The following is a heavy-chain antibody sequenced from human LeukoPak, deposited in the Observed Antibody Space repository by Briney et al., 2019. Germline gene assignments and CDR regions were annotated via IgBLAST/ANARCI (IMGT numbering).Heavy chain of an antibody. V-gene: IGHV4-59*12. CDR1: GGSISSYY. CDR2: IYYSGST. J-gene: IGHJ4*02. Sequence: PSETLSLTCTVAGGSISSYYWSWIRQPPGKGLEWIGYIYYSGSTNYNPSLKSRVSISVDTSKNQFSLKLSSVTAADTAVYYCARDKNYGDYQYYFDYWGQGNLVTVSS. CDR3: ARDKNYGDYQYYFDY. D-gene: IGHD4-17*01.